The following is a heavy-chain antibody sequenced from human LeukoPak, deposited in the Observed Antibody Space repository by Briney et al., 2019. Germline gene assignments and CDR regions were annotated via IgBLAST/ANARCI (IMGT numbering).Heavy chain of an antibody. V-gene: IGHV1-46*01. CDR2: INPSGGST. Sequence: GASVKVSCKASGYTFTGYYMHWVRQAPGQGLEWMGIINPSGGSTSYAQKFQGRVTMTRDTSTSTVYMELSSLRSEDTAVYYCARDGIDDYGDYWGQGTLVTVSS. D-gene: IGHD1-26*01. J-gene: IGHJ4*02. CDR3: ARDGIDDYGDY. CDR1: GYTFTGYY.